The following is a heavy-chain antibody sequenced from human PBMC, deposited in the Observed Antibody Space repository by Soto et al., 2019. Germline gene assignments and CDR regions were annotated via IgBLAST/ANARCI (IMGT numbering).Heavy chain of an antibody. CDR2: IIPMFGRV. J-gene: IGHJ4*02. Sequence: QVQLVQSGAEVKKPGSSVNVSCKASGGSFSNDIISWVRQAPGQGLDWMGTIIPMFGRVNYAQKLQGRVTITADKTTSTAYMELSRLRSDDTAVYYCSSGTVYGSGSYPVDYWGQGTLVTVSS. V-gene: IGHV1-69*02. CDR3: SSGTVYGSGSYPVDY. CDR1: GGSFSNDI. D-gene: IGHD3-10*01.